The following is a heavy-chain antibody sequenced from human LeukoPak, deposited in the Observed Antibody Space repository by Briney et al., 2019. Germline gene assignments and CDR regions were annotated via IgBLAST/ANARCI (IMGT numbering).Heavy chain of an antibody. CDR3: ARAVVTPPRILDY. CDR2: ISYDGSNK. D-gene: IGHD4-23*01. J-gene: IGHJ4*02. V-gene: IGHV3-30*04. Sequence: GGSLRLSCAASVFTFISYSMHWVRQAPCKGLEWVAVISYDGSNKYYADSVKGRFTISRDNSKNTLYLQMNSLRAEDTAVYYCARAVVTPPRILDYWGQGTLVTVSS. CDR1: VFTFISYS.